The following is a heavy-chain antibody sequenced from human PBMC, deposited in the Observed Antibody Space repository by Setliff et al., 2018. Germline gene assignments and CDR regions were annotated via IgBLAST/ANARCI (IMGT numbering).Heavy chain of an antibody. CDR1: GASISSGSYY. D-gene: IGHD1-26*01. Sequence: PSETLSLTCAVSGASISSGSYYWSWIRQPAGKGLEWVGRLHTSGSTNYNPSLKSRVTISVDTPKNQFSLTVRSVTAADTALYFCARDNPIVGATDYWGQGVLVTVS. CDR2: LHTSGST. V-gene: IGHV4-61*02. CDR3: ARDNPIVGATDY. J-gene: IGHJ4*02.